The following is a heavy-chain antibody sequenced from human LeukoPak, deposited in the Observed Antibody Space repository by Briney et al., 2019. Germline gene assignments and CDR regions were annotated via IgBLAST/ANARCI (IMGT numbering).Heavy chain of an antibody. Sequence: SETLSLTCTVSGGSISSSSYYWGWIRQPPGKGLEWIGSIYYSGSTYYNPSLKSRVTISVDTSKNQFSLKLSSVTAADTAVYYCAGRITMIVVVIGDAFDIWGQGTMVTVSS. CDR3: AGRITMIVVVIGDAFDI. D-gene: IGHD3-22*01. CDR1: GGSISSSSYY. V-gene: IGHV4-39*07. J-gene: IGHJ3*02. CDR2: IYYSGST.